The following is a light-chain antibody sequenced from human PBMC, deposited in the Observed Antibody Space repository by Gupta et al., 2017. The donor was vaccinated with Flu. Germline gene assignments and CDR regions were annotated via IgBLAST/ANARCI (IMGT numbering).Light chain of an antibody. CDR3: QQYNSYSPYS. CDR2: KAS. V-gene: IGKV1-5*03. Sequence: DIQMTQSPSTLSASVGDRVTITCRASQSISSWLAWYQQKPGKAPKLLIYKASSLESWVPSRFSSSRSGTEFTLTISSLQPDDFATYYCQQYNSYSPYSFGQGTKLEIK. J-gene: IGKJ2*03. CDR1: QSISSW.